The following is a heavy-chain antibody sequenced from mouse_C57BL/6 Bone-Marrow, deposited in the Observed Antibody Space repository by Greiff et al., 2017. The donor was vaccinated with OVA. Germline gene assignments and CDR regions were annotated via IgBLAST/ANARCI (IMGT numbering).Heavy chain of an antibody. CDR1: GYAFSSSW. CDR3: ASLYDGYYPRYFDV. V-gene: IGHV1-82*01. CDR2: IYPGDGDT. D-gene: IGHD2-3*01. J-gene: IGHJ1*03. Sequence: VQLQQSGPELVKPGASVKISCKASGYAFSSSWMNWVKQRPGKGLEWIGRIYPGDGDTNYNEKFKSKATLTVDTSSSTAYMQLSSLTSEDSAVYYCASLYDGYYPRYFDVWGTGTTVTVSS.